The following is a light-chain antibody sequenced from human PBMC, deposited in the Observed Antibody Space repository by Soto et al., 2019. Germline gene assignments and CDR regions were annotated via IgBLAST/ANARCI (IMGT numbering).Light chain of an antibody. Sequence: EIVLTQSPGTLSLSPWQIATLSCRASQRLSASDIAWYQQKPGQAPKFLIYGVSSRATGIPDRFSGSGSGTDFTLTISRLEPEDFAVYHCQQYGSSPLITFGQGTRLEIK. J-gene: IGKJ5*01. CDR3: QQYGSSPLIT. CDR1: QRLSASD. V-gene: IGKV3-20*01. CDR2: GVS.